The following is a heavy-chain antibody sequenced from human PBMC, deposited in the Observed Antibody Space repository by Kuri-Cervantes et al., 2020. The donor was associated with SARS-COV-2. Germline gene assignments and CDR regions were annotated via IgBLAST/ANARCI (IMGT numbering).Heavy chain of an antibody. CDR1: GGSISSYY. Sequence: SETLSLTCTVSGGSISSYYWSWIRQLPGKGLEWIGYIYYSGSTNYNPSLKSRVTRSVDTSKNQFSLKLSSVTAADTAGYYCARGGYGDYLSWGQGTLVTVSS. J-gene: IGHJ5*02. CDR2: IYYSGST. D-gene: IGHD4-17*01. V-gene: IGHV4-59*01. CDR3: ARGGYGDYLS.